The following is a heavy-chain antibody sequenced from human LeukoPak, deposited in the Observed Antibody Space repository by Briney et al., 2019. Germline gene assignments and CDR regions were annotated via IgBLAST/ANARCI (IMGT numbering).Heavy chain of an antibody. CDR3: AKEYSGYDFDY. Sequence: GGSLRPSCAASGFTFSSYSMNWVRQAPGKGLEWVSSISSSSSYIYYADSVKGRFTISRDNSQNTLYLQMDSLRAEDTALYYCAKEYSGYDFDYWGQGTLATVSS. CDR2: ISSSSSYI. D-gene: IGHD5-12*01. J-gene: IGHJ4*02. CDR1: GFTFSSYS. V-gene: IGHV3-21*04.